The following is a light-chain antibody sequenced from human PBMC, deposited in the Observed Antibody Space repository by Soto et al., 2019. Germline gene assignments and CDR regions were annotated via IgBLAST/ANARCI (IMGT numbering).Light chain of an antibody. V-gene: IGKV3-15*01. J-gene: IGKJ4*01. CDR1: QSVNSN. CDR3: QQYNCWPLT. CDR2: GAS. Sequence: ERVMTQSPATLSVSPGERATLSCRASQSVNSNLAWYQQKSGQAPRLLISGASTRATGIPARLSGSGSGTEFSLTISSLQSEEFAVYYCQQYNCWPLTFGGGTKVEIK.